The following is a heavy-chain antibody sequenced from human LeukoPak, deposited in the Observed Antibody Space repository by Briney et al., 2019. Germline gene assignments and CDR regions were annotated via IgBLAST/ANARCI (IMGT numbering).Heavy chain of an antibody. CDR1: GDTVSSNSAA. J-gene: IGHJ4*02. CDR3: ARAQAYSGRIFDY. CDR2: TYYRSKWYN. Sequence: SQTLSLTCAISGDTVSSNSAAWNWIRQSPSRGLEWLGRTYYRSKWYNEYAVSVKSRITINPDTSKNQFSLQLNSVTPEDTALYYCARAQAYSGRIFDYWGQGTLVTVSS. D-gene: IGHD1-26*01. V-gene: IGHV6-1*01.